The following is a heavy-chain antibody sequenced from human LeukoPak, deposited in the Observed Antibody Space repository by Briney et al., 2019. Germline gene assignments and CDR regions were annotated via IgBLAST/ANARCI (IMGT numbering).Heavy chain of an antibody. CDR2: ISCDGSDK. J-gene: IGHJ4*02. CDR3: VGVGGYDSSGFLDY. D-gene: IGHD3-22*01. Sequence: GGSLRLTCAASGFTFSNDSMHWVRQAPGRGLEWVALISCDGSDKHYADSVKGRFTVSRDNSKNTLYLQMNSLSRDDTAVYYCVGVGGYDSSGFLDYWGQGTLVTVSS. CDR1: GFTFSNDS. V-gene: IGHV3-30*03.